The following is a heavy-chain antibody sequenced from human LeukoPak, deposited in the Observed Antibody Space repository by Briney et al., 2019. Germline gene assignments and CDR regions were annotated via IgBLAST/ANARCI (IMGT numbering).Heavy chain of an antibody. Sequence: PGGSLRLSCAASGFTFSSYSMNWVRQAPGKGLEWVSSISSSSSYIYYADSVKGRFTISRDNAKNSLYLQMNSLRAEDTAVYYCAKEYIVVVPAAMDFDYWGQGTLVTVSS. CDR3: AKEYIVVVPAAMDFDY. CDR1: GFTFSSYS. J-gene: IGHJ4*02. CDR2: ISSSSSYI. V-gene: IGHV3-21*01. D-gene: IGHD2-2*01.